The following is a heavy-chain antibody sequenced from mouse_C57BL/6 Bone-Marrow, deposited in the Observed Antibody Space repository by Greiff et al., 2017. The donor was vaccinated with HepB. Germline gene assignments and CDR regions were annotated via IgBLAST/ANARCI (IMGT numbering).Heavy chain of an antibody. CDR1: GYTFTSYW. J-gene: IGHJ2*01. CDR2: IDPSDSYT. CDR3: ARRRKFITTVVATDYFDY. D-gene: IGHD1-1*01. Sequence: QVQLQQPGAELVKPGASVKLSCKASGYTFTSYWMQWVKQRPGQGLEWIGEIDPSDSYTNYNQKFMGKATLTVDTSSSTAYMQLSSLTSEDSAVYYCARRRKFITTVVATDYFDYWGQGTTLTVSS. V-gene: IGHV1-50*01.